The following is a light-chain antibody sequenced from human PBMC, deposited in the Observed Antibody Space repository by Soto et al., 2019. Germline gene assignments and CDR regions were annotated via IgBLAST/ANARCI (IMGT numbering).Light chain of an antibody. Sequence: QSALTQPPSVSGSPGQSVTISCTGTSSDVGSYNRVSWYQQPPGTAPKVMIYEFSNRPSGVPDRFSGSKSGNTASLTISGLEAEDEADYCCSLYTSSSTYVFGTGTKLTVL. CDR3: SLYTSSSTYV. CDR1: SSDVGSYNR. V-gene: IGLV2-18*01. J-gene: IGLJ1*01. CDR2: EFS.